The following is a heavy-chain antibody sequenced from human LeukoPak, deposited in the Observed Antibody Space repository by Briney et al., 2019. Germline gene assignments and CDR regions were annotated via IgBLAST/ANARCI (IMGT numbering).Heavy chain of an antibody. CDR3: ARAAVAGTVRGPYNWFDP. CDR2: IYYTGTT. Sequence: SETLSLTCTVSGGSISSSLYHWGWIRQSPGKNLEWLGSIYYTGTTHYNPSLKSRVTISVDTSKNQFSLKLSSVTAADTAVYYCARAAVAGTVRGPYNWFDPWGQGTLVTVSS. J-gene: IGHJ5*02. CDR1: GGSISSSLYH. D-gene: IGHD6-19*01. V-gene: IGHV4-39*07.